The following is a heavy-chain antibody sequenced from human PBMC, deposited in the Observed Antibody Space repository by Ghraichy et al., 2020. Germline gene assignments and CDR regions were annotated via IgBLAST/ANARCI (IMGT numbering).Heavy chain of an antibody. CDR3: ARSLYSNHYYFDY. CDR2: IIPIFGTA. Sequence: SVKVSCKASGGTFSSYAISWVRQAPGQGLEWMGGIIPIFGTANYAQKFQGRVTITADESTSTAYMELSSLRSEDTAVYYCARSLYSNHYYFDYWGQGTLVTVSS. D-gene: IGHD4-11*01. CDR1: GGTFSSYA. J-gene: IGHJ4*02. V-gene: IGHV1-69*13.